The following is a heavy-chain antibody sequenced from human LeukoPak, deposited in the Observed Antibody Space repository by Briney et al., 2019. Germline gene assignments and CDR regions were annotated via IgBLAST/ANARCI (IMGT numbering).Heavy chain of an antibody. V-gene: IGHV4-34*01. CDR1: GGSFSGYY. D-gene: IGHD3-22*01. Sequence: SETLSLTCAVSGGSFSGYYWSWIRQPPGKGLEWIGEINHSGSTNYNPSLKSRVTISVDTSKNQFSLKLSSVTAADTAVYYCGANYYDSSGYIDYWGQGTLVTVSS. J-gene: IGHJ4*02. CDR2: INHSGST. CDR3: GANYYDSSGYIDY.